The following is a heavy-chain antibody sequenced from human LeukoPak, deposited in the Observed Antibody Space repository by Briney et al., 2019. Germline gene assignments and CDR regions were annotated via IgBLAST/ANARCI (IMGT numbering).Heavy chain of an antibody. CDR2: ISSSSSTI. D-gene: IGHD4-17*01. CDR1: GFTFSSYS. V-gene: IGHV3-48*04. CDR3: AREGYGDCAH. J-gene: IGHJ4*02. Sequence: GGSLRLSCAASGFTFSSYSMNWVRQAPGKGLEWVSYISSSSSTIYYADSVKGRFTISRDNAKNSLYLQMNSLRAEDTAVYYCAREGYGDCAHWGQGTLVTVSS.